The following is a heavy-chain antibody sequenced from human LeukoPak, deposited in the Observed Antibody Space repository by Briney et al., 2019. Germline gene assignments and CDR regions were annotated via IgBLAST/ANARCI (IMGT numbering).Heavy chain of an antibody. CDR2: ISSSSSYN. CDR1: GFTFSSYS. Sequence: GGSLRLSCAASGFTFSSYSMTWVRQAPGKGLEWVSSISSSSSYNYYADSMKGRFTISRDNAKNSLYLLMNSLRAEDTAVYYCAKDVDGGNSVWGQGTLVTVSS. J-gene: IGHJ4*02. CDR3: AKDVDGGNSV. D-gene: IGHD4-23*01. V-gene: IGHV3-21*01.